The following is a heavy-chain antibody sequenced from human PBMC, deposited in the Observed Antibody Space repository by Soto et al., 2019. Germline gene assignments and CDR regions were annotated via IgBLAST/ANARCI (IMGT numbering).Heavy chain of an antibody. V-gene: IGHV4-59*01. CDR1: GGSISSYY. J-gene: IGHJ6*03. D-gene: IGHD5-18*01. Sequence: SETLSLTCTVSGGSISSYYWSWIRQPPGKGLEWIGYIYYSGSTNYNPSLKSRVTISVDTSKNQFSLKLSSVTAANTAVYYCARVRREIQAFYYYYYMDVWGKGTTVTVSS. CDR2: IYYSGST. CDR3: ARVRREIQAFYYYYYMDV.